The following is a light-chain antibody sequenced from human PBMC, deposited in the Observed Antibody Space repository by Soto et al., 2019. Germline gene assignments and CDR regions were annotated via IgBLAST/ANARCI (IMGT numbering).Light chain of an antibody. V-gene: IGLV1-36*01. Sequence: QSVLTQPPSVSDAPRQRVTISCSGSSSNIGNNAVNWYQQLPGKAPKLLIYYDDLLPSGVSDRFSGSKSGTSASLAISGLQSEDDAYYYCAAWDDSLNGVVFGGGTKLTVL. CDR1: SSNIGNNA. J-gene: IGLJ2*01. CDR2: YDD. CDR3: AAWDDSLNGVV.